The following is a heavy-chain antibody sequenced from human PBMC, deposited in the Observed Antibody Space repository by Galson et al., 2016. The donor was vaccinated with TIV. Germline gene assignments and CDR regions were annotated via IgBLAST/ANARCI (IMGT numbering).Heavy chain of an antibody. D-gene: IGHD5-24*01. J-gene: IGHJ6*02. CDR2: IISIFRTA. V-gene: IGHV1-69*15. Sequence: VKVSCKASGGIFSGYAINWVRQAPGQGLEWMGRIISIFRTANYAEKFQGRVTITADDSTNTVHMEWSSLKSEDTAVYYCARRTDGHLYDSYGMDVWGQGTTVIVSS. CDR3: ARRTDGHLYDSYGMDV. CDR1: GGIFSGYA.